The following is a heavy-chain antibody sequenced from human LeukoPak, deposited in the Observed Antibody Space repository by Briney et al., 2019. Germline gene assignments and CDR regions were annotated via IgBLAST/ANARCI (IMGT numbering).Heavy chain of an antibody. D-gene: IGHD6-13*01. Sequence: ASVKVSCKASGYTFTSYYMHWVRQAPGQGLEWMGIINPSGGSTSYAQKFQGRVTMTRDMSTSTVYMELSRLRSDDTAVYYCARDNGAAAAAETDYWGQGTLVTVSS. V-gene: IGHV1-46*01. CDR1: GYTFTSYY. CDR2: INPSGGST. J-gene: IGHJ4*02. CDR3: ARDNGAAAAAETDY.